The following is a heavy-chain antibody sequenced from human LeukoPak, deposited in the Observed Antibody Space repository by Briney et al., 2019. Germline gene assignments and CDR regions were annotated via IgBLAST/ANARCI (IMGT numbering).Heavy chain of an antibody. J-gene: IGHJ4*02. D-gene: IGHD6-13*01. CDR2: IYYGGST. V-gene: IGHV4-59*12. Sequence: SETLSLTCTVSGGSISTYYWSWIRQPPGKGLEWIGYIYYGGSTKYNPSLKSRVTISVDTSKNQFSLKLSSVTAADTAVYYCARGGSIAAAGTHFDYWGQGTLVTVSS. CDR3: ARGGSIAAAGTHFDY. CDR1: GGSISTYY.